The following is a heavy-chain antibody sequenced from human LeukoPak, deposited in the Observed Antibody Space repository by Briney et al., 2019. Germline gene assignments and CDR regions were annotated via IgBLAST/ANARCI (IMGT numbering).Heavy chain of an antibody. D-gene: IGHD1-26*01. J-gene: IGHJ5*02. CDR1: GGSISSYF. V-gene: IGHV4-59*01. CDR2: IYDSGST. CDR3: ARESSYLQGWRVGDWFHP. Sequence: PSETLSLTCTVSGGSISSYFWNWIRQPPGKGLEWIRSIYDSGSTNYNPSLKSRVTMSVDMSNNQFSLKLGSVTAADTAVYYCARESSYLQGWRVGDWFHPWGQGTLVTVSS.